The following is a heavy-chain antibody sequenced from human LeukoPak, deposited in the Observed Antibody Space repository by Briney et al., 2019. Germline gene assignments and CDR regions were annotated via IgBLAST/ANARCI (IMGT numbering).Heavy chain of an antibody. CDR2: ISYTGST. Sequence: SETLSLTCTVSGGSISSYYWSWIRQPPGKGLEWIAYISYTGSTNYDPSLKSRFTISVDTSKNQFSLKLSSVTAADTAVYYCAIGQYYFESWGQGTLVTVSS. V-gene: IGHV4-59*01. CDR3: AIGQYYFES. CDR1: GGSISSYY. J-gene: IGHJ4*02.